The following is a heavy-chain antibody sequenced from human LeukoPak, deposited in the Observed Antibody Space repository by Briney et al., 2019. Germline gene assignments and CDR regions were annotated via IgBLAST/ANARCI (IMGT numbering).Heavy chain of an antibody. Sequence: GGSLRLSCAASGFTFSSYEMSWVRQAPGKGPEWVSGISGSGGQTYYADSVKGRFAISRDNSKSTLYLQINSLRVDDTATYYCAREGPRGLAFDIWGQGTMVTGSS. CDR2: ISGSGGQT. CDR1: GFTFSSYE. V-gene: IGHV3-23*01. J-gene: IGHJ3*02. CDR3: AREGPRGLAFDI.